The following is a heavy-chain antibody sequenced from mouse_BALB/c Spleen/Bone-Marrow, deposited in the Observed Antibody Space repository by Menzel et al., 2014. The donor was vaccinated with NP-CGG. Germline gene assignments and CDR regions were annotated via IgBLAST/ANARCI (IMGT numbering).Heavy chain of an antibody. CDR3: ARDYDGYAMDY. CDR1: GYTFTSYF. D-gene: IGHD2-4*01. CDR2: IYPGDGST. Sequence: QVTLKVCGPELVKPGASVKMSCKASGYTFTSYFIHWVKQRPGQGLEWIGWIYPGDGSTKYNEKFKGKTTLTADKSSSTAYMLLSSLTSEDSAIYFCARDYDGYAMDYWGQGTSVTVSS. V-gene: IGHV1S56*01. J-gene: IGHJ4*01.